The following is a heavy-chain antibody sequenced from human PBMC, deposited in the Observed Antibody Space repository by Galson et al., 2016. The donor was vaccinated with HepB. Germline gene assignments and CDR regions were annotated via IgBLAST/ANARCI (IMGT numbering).Heavy chain of an antibody. V-gene: IGHV3-53*01. Sequence: SLRLSCAASGFTVTTNYMSWVRQAPGKGLDWVSLISSGGDTSYADSVQGRFTISRDNSKNTLFLQMNSLRVEDTAVYYCVREQLGTDSTWFDPRGQGTLVTVSS. CDR3: VREQLGTDSTWFDP. D-gene: IGHD1-1*01. CDR2: ISSGGDT. J-gene: IGHJ5*02. CDR1: GFTVTTNY.